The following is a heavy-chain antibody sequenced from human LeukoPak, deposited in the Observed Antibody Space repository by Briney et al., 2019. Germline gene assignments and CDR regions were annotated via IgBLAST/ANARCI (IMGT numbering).Heavy chain of an antibody. Sequence: GGSLRLSCAASGFTFSSYEMNWVRQAPGKGLEWVSAISGSGGSTYYADSVKGRFTISRDNSKNTLYLQMNSLRAEGTAVYYCAKTKGYSYAFDYWGQGTLVTVSS. CDR2: ISGSGGST. V-gene: IGHV3-23*01. CDR1: GFTFSSYE. J-gene: IGHJ4*02. CDR3: AKTKGYSYAFDY. D-gene: IGHD5-18*01.